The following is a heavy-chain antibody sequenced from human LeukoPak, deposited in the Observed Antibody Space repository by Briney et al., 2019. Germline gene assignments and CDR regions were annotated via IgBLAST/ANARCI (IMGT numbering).Heavy chain of an antibody. CDR2: INPNSGGT. J-gene: IGHJ4*02. V-gene: IGHV1-2*02. D-gene: IGHD5-24*01. CDR1: GYTFTIYY. Sequence: EASVKVSCKASGYTFTIYYMHWVRQAPGQGLEWMGWINPNSGGTNYAQKFQGRVTMTRDTSISTAYMELSRLRSDDTAVYYCARVEMATITPDFDYWGQGTLVTVSS. CDR3: ARVEMATITPDFDY.